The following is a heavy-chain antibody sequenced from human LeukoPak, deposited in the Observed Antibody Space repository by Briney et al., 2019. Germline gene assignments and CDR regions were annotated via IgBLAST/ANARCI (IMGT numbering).Heavy chain of an antibody. J-gene: IGHJ6*03. CDR2: ISSGRPTI. D-gene: IGHD2-15*01. CDR1: GFTFSSYG. V-gene: IGHV3-48*04. CDR3: ARQGYSSGDMDV. Sequence: GGSLRLSCVASGFTFSSYGMNWVRQAPGKGLEWVSYISSGRPTINYADSVKGRFTISRDNAKNTLYLQMDSLRVEDTAVYYCARQGYSSGDMDVWGKGTTVTVSS.